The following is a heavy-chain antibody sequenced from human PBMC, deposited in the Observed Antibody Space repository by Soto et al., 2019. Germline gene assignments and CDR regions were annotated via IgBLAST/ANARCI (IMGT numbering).Heavy chain of an antibody. CDR2: ISGSGVST. J-gene: IGHJ4*02. CDR1: GFTFSSYA. Sequence: GGSLRLSCAASGFTFSSYAMSWVRQAPGKGLEWVSAISGSGVSTYYADSVKGRLTISRDNSKNTLYLQMNSLRAEDTALYYCAKSPGMYYYDSSGYYHYDYWGQGT. CDR3: AKSPGMYYYDSSGYYHYDY. V-gene: IGHV3-23*01. D-gene: IGHD3-22*01.